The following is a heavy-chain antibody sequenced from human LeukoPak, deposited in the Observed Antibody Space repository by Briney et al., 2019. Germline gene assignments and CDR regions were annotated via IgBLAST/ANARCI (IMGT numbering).Heavy chain of an antibody. V-gene: IGHV4-38-2*01. CDR2: ISYSGST. Sequence: PGGSLRLSCAASGFTFRSYGMHWVRQPPGKGLEWLGSISYSGSTSYNLSLKRRVTISIDTSKNHFSLRLSSMTAADTATYFCARSPSGSYPDWGQGTLVTVSS. CDR1: GFTFRSYG. CDR3: ARSPSGSYPD. J-gene: IGHJ4*02. D-gene: IGHD1-26*01.